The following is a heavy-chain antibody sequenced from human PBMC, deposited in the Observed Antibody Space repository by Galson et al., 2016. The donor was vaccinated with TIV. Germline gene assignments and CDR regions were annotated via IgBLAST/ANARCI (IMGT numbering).Heavy chain of an antibody. V-gene: IGHV4-30-2*01. CDR1: GGSISSDGYS. D-gene: IGHD3-22*01. CDR2: RYHGGST. CDR3: AGVTLHYYDSSGFSSYFDY. Sequence: TLSLTCTVSGGSISSDGYSWSWIRQPPGKGLEWIGYRYHGGSTYCNPSLKSRVTISLDTSKNQISLMLSSVTAADTAVYFCAGVTLHYYDSSGFSSYFDYWGQGTLVTVSS. J-gene: IGHJ4*02.